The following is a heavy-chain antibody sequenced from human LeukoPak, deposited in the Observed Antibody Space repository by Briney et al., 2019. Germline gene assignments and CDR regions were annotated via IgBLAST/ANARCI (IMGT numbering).Heavy chain of an antibody. J-gene: IGHJ4*02. Sequence: GGSLRLSCAASGFTFSSYAMHWVRQAPGKGLEWVAVISYDGSNKYYADSVKGRFTISRDNSKNTLYLQMNSLRAEDTAVYYCARDPSNSGYEFPGFFDYWGQGTLATVSS. CDR3: ARDPSNSGYEFPGFFDY. V-gene: IGHV3-30-3*01. CDR2: ISYDGSNK. CDR1: GFTFSSYA. D-gene: IGHD5-12*01.